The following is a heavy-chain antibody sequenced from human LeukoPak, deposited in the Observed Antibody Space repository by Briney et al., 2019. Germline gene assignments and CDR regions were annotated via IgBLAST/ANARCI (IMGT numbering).Heavy chain of an antibody. Sequence: PGGSLRLSCVGSGFTFNTYGIRWVRQAPGKGLEWLAIISYDGKNKEFADSVKGRFTISRDNSRNTVDLQLNSLTPDDAAIYYCAKDFGPEFYWSGCIDRWGQGTLVTVSS. CDR3: AKDFGPEFYWSGCIDR. CDR2: ISYDGKNK. J-gene: IGHJ5*02. V-gene: IGHV3-30*18. D-gene: IGHD2-8*02. CDR1: GFTFNTYG.